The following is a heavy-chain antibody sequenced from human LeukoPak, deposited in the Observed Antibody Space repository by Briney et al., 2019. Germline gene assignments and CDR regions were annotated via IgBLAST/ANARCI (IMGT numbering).Heavy chain of an antibody. D-gene: IGHD3/OR15-3a*01. Sequence: SETLSLTCTVSGGSISSSTYYWGWIRQPPGKGLEWIGSLYYSGSTYYNPSLMSRVTISVDTSKNQFSLKLSSVTAAGTAVYYCARDYEWTGIGSFDSWGQGTLVTVSS. CDR3: ARDYEWTGIGSFDS. CDR2: LYYSGST. V-gene: IGHV4-39*02. CDR1: GGSISSSTYY. J-gene: IGHJ4*02.